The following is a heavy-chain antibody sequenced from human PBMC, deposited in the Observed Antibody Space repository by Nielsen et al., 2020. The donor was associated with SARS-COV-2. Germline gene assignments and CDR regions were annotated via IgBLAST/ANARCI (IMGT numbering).Heavy chain of an antibody. CDR1: GFTFSSYG. D-gene: IGHD6-25*01. CDR3: AKSGPVRLRFDY. V-gene: IGHV3-30*02. CDR2: IRYDGSNK. J-gene: IGHJ4*02. Sequence: GESLKISCAASGFTFSSYGMHWVRQAPGKGLEWVAFIRYDGSNKYYADSVKGRFTISRDNSKNTLYLQMNSLRAEDTAVYYCAKSGPVRLRFDYWGQRTLVTVSS.